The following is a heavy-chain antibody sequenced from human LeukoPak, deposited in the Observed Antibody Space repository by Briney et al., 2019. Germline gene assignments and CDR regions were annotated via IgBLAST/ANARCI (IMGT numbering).Heavy chain of an antibody. CDR3: ASVAVAGTYGY. V-gene: IGHV3-48*02. J-gene: IGHJ4*02. CDR2: ISSSSTI. D-gene: IGHD6-19*01. Sequence: GGSLRLSCAASGFTFSSYSMNWVRQAPGKGLEWVSYISSSSTIYYADSVKGRFTISRDNAKNSLYLQMNSLRDEDTAVYYCASVAVAGTYGYWGQGTLVTVSS. CDR1: GFTFSSYS.